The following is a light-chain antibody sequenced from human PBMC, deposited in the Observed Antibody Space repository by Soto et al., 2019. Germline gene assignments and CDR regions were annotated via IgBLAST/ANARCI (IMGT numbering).Light chain of an antibody. J-gene: IGKJ5*01. Sequence: ELLLTKSPGTLSLSPGERATLSCRASQSASSANFAWYQQKPGQAPRLLIYGASSRATGIPERFSGSWSGTDGTLTISRLEPEDCVVYYCQQYNHWPITFGQGTRLEIK. CDR3: QQYNHWPIT. V-gene: IGKV3-20*01. CDR2: GAS. CDR1: QSASSAN.